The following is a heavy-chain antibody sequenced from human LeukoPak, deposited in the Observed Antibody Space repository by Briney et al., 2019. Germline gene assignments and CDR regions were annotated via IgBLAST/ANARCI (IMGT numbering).Heavy chain of an antibody. V-gene: IGHV3-11*06. J-gene: IGHJ4*02. CDR2: ISSSGAYR. CDR1: GFTFSGYY. Sequence: GGSLRLSCAASGFTFSGYYMSWIRQAPGKGLEWVSYISSSGAYRNHADSVKGRFTISRDNTKNTVYLQMNSLRAEDTAVYYCARRVAGFMADWGQGTLVTVSS. D-gene: IGHD6-19*01. CDR3: ARRVAGFMAD.